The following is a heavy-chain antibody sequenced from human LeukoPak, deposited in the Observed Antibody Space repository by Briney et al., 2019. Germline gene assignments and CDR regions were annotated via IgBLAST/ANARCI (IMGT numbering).Heavy chain of an antibody. CDR1: GFTFTNYA. D-gene: IGHD2-21*01. CDR3: ARGLWWSKYYFDY. J-gene: IGHJ4*02. Sequence: GGSLRLSCAASGFTFTNYAMSWVRQAPGKGLDFVSSISNSGETTNYADSVKGRSTISRDNSKNTLYLQMNSLRAEDTAVYYCARGLWWSKYYFDYWGQGTLVTVSS. V-gene: IGHV3-23*01. CDR2: ISNSGETT.